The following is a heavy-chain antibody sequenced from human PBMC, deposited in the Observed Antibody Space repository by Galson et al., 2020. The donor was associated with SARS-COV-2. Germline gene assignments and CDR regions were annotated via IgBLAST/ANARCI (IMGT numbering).Heavy chain of an antibody. CDR2: TYPGDSDT. CDR3: ARHGGGVLSSGYLGFDL. J-gene: IGHJ2*01. D-gene: IGHD3-22*01. Sequence: GESLKISCKGSGYSFTSYWIGWVHQMPGKGLEWMGITYPGDSDTRYSPSFQGQVTISADKSISTAYLQWSSLKASDTAMYYCARHGGGVLSSGYLGFDLWGRGTLVTVSS. CDR1: GYSFTSYW. V-gene: IGHV5-51*07.